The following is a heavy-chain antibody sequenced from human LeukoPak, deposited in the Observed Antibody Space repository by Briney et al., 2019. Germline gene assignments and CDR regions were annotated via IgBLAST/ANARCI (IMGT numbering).Heavy chain of an antibody. CDR3: AKGLDASGTNGMDV. CDR2: INPNSGGI. V-gene: IGHV1-2*02. Sequence: ASVKVSCKTSGYTFTGYYMHWVRQAPGQGLEWMGWINPNSGGIHYAQKFQGRVSMTRDTSINTAYMELSSLRSDDTAVYYCAKGLDASGTNGMDVWGQGTTVIVSS. D-gene: IGHD3-10*01. J-gene: IGHJ6*02. CDR1: GYTFTGYY.